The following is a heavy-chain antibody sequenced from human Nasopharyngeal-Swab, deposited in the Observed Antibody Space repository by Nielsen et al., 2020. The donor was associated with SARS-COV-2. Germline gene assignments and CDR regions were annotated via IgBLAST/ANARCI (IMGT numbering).Heavy chain of an antibody. D-gene: IGHD2-21*02. CDR2: IDYRGST. Sequence: WSRQPPGNGLEWIGYIDYRGSTNYNRSLKSRVTISVDTSKNQFSLKLSSVTAADTAVYYCARCGGDCLKTPTLYYFDYWGQGTLVTVSS. V-gene: IGHV4-59*01. J-gene: IGHJ4*02. CDR3: ARCGGDCLKTPTLYYFDY.